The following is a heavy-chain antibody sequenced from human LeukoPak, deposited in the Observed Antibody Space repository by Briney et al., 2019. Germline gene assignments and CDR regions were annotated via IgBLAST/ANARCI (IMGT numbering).Heavy chain of an antibody. V-gene: IGHV3-21*01. CDR1: GFTFSSYS. D-gene: IGHD5-12*01. J-gene: IGHJ4*02. CDR2: ISSSSSYI. Sequence: GGSLRLSCAASGFTFSSYSMNWVRQAPGKGLEWVSSISSSSSYIYYADSVKGRFTISRDNAKNSLYLRMNSLRAEDTAVYYCARVGQWLGGSTPYDYWGQGTLVTVSS. CDR3: ARVGQWLGGSTPYDY.